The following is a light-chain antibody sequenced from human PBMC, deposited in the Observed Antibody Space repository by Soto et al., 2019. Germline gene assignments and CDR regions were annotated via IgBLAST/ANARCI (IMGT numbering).Light chain of an antibody. CDR1: GSDVGGYKY. CDR2: DVS. V-gene: IGLV2-14*01. CDR3: SSYASSSPFV. J-gene: IGLJ1*01. Sequence: QSALTQPASVSGSPGQSITISCTGTGSDVGGYKYVSWYQQLPGKAPKLMIYDVSYRPSGVSNRFSGSKSGNTASLIISGXXAEDEADYYCSSYASSSPFVFGTGTKLTVL.